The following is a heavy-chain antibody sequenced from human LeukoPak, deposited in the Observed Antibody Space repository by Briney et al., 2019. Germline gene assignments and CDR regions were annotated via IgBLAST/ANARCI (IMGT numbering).Heavy chain of an antibody. CDR3: AREGGDPRWLDP. CDR1: GGSISSYY. CDR2: INTSGST. D-gene: IGHD6-25*01. V-gene: IGHV4-4*07. J-gene: IGHJ5*02. Sequence: SETLSLTCTVSGGSISSYYWAWIRQSAGKGLEWIGRINTSGSTNYNPSLRSRVTMSVNTSKNQFSLNLTSVTAADTAVYSCAREGGDPRWLDPWGQGTLVTVSS.